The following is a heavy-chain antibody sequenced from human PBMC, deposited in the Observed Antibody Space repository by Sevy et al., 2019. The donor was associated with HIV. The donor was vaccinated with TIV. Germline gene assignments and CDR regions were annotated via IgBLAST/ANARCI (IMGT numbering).Heavy chain of an antibody. D-gene: IGHD3-3*01. CDR3: TTDRSGIMTLGVVWVDN. V-gene: IGHV3-15*07. Sequence: GGSLRLSCAASGFTFTKAGMNWVRQSPGKGLEWVGRIKSKTHGGTTDCAAPVKGRFTISRDASKGTLYLQMNSLKSEDTVVYYCTTDRSGIMTLGVVWVDNWGRGTLVTVSS. CDR1: GFTFTKAG. J-gene: IGHJ4*02. CDR2: IKSKTHGGTT.